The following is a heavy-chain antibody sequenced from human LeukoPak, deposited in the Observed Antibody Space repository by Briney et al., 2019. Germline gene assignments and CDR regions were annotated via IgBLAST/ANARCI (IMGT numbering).Heavy chain of an antibody. D-gene: IGHD3-3*01. V-gene: IGHV1-2*02. CDR3: ARAGVFLEWLLYDY. CDR2: INPNSGGT. Sequence: ASVTVSCTASGYTFTGYYMHWVRQAPGQGLEWMGWINPNSGGTNYAQKFQGRVTMTRDTSISTAYMELSRLRSDATAVYYCARAGVFLEWLLYDYWGQGTLVTVSS. CDR1: GYTFTGYY. J-gene: IGHJ4*02.